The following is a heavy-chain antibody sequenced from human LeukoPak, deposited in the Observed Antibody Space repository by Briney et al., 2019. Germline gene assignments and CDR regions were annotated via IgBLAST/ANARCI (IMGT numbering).Heavy chain of an antibody. J-gene: IGHJ4*02. CDR2: LSASGGST. CDR1: GFTFCSYA. D-gene: IGHD6-19*01. Sequence: PGGSLRLSCAGTGFTFCSYAMSWVRQAPGKGLEWVSALSASGGSTYYADSVKGRFTISRDNSKNTLSLQMNSLKAEDTAIYYCAKGSLAAVASFDSWGQGTLVTVSS. CDR3: AKGSLAAVASFDS. V-gene: IGHV3-23*01.